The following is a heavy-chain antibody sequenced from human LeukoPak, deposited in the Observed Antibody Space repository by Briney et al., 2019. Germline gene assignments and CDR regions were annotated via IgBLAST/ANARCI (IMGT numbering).Heavy chain of an antibody. CDR2: ISWNSGSI. CDR3: AKGQGGLLYYGMDV. Sequence: GRSLRLSCAASRFTFDDYAMHWVRQAPGKGLEWVSGISWNSGSIGYADSVKGRFTISRDNAKNSLYLQMNSLRAEDTALYYCAKGQGGLLYYGMDVWGQGTTVTVSS. J-gene: IGHJ6*02. D-gene: IGHD2-15*01. V-gene: IGHV3-9*01. CDR1: RFTFDDYA.